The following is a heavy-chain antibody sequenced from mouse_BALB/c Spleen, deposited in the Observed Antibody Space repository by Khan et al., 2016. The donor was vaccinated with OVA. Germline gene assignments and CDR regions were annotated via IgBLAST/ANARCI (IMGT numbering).Heavy chain of an antibody. Sequence: EVQLQESGPSLVKPSQTLSLTCSVTGDSFTSGYWNWIRQFPGNKLEYMGYIIYTGYTYYNPSLKSRISRKRNITENKYYLQLSSVTDEETATYYCARSTDRYAFVYWGQGTLVTVS. CDR3: ARSTDRYAFVY. CDR2: IIYTGYT. CDR1: GDSFTSGY. D-gene: IGHD2-14*01. J-gene: IGHJ3*01. V-gene: IGHV3-8*02.